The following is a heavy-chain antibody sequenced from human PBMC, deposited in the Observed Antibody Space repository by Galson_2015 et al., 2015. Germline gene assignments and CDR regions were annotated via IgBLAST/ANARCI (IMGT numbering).Heavy chain of an antibody. V-gene: IGHV3-23*01. J-gene: IGHJ6*02. CDR2: ISGSGGST. D-gene: IGHD6-6*01. CDR3: ARFPYSSSPLYYYYGMDV. Sequence: SLRLSCAASGFTFSSYAMSWVRQAPGKGLEWVSAISGSGGSTYYADSVKGRFTISRDNSKNTLYLQMNSLRAEDTAVYYCARFPYSSSPLYYYYGMDVWGQGTTVTVSS. CDR1: GFTFSSYA.